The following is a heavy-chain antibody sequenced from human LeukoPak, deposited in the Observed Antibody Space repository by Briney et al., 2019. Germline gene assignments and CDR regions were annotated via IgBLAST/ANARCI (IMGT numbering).Heavy chain of an antibody. D-gene: IGHD3-16*01. CDR3: AKDGSWGDYYFYFYMDV. CDR2: ISGSGHYT. Sequence: GGSLRLSCAASGFTFSRYSMHWVRQAPGKGLEWLSGISGSGHYTYYADSVKGRFTISRDNSKNTLYIEMNSLRAEDTAVYYCAKDGSWGDYYFYFYMDVWGKGTTVTVSS. V-gene: IGHV3-23*01. J-gene: IGHJ6*03. CDR1: GFTFSRYS.